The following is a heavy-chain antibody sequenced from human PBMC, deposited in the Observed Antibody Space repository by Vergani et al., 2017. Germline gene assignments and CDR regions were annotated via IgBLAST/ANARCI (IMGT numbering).Heavy chain of an antibody. CDR2: IYYSGST. CDR1: GGSISSGDYY. CDR3: ARGGYYYDSSAPYGMDV. D-gene: IGHD3-22*01. V-gene: IGHV4-30-4*01. Sequence: QVQLQESGPGLVKPSQTLSLTCTVSGGSISSGDYYWSWIRQPPGKGLEWIGYIYYSGSTYYNPSLKSRVTISVDTSKNQFSLKLSSVTAADTAVYYCARGGYYYDSSAPYGMDVWGQGTTVTVSS. J-gene: IGHJ6*02.